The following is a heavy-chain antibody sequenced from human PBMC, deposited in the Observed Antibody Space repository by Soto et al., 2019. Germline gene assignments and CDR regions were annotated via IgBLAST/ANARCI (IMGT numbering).Heavy chain of an antibody. CDR2: ISWDGGST. J-gene: IGHJ4*02. Sequence: EVQLVESGGDVVQPGGSLRLSCAASGFTFDDYTMHWVRQAPGKGLEWVSLISWDGGSTYYADSVKGRFTISRDNSKNSLYLQMNSLRTEDTALYYCAKEQDIVVVVAAALDYWGQGTLVTVSS. D-gene: IGHD2-15*01. CDR1: GFTFDDYT. CDR3: AKEQDIVVVVAAALDY. V-gene: IGHV3-43*01.